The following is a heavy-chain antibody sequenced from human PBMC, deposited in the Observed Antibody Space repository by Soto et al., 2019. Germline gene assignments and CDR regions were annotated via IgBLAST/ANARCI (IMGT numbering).Heavy chain of an antibody. D-gene: IGHD3-10*01. CDR1: GVSFNNNG. CDR2: VSPPFRTS. Sequence: QVQLVQSGAEVKKPGSSVKVSCKTSGVSFNNNGIGWVRQAPGHGLEWMGGVSPPFRTSNYARKFQGRISITADASTGTVNMELSSLRPEDTAQYYCARVLYYGSGSYSPYGMDVWGQGTTVTVSS. V-gene: IGHV1-69*01. J-gene: IGHJ6*02. CDR3: ARVLYYGSGSYSPYGMDV.